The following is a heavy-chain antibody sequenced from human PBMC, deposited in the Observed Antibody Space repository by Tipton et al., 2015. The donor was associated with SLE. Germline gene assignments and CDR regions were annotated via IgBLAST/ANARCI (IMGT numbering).Heavy chain of an antibody. V-gene: IGHV4-38-2*01. CDR2: IYDSGST. D-gene: IGHD3-22*01. CDR3: ARVGGFTMTYEYFQH. Sequence: GLVKPSETLSLTCGVSGYSISSDYFWGWIRQPPGKGLEWIGEIYDSGSTYYNPSLKSRVTISVDTSKNQFSLKLSSVTAADTAVYYCARVGGFTMTYEYFQHWGQGTLVTVSS. CDR1: GYSISSDYF. J-gene: IGHJ1*01.